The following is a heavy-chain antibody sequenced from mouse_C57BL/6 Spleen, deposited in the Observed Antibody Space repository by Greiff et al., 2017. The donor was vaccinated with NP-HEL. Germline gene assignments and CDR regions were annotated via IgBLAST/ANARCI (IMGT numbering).Heavy chain of an antibody. D-gene: IGHD1-1*01. V-gene: IGHV1-82*01. Sequence: VQLQESGPELVKPGASVKISCKASGYAFSSSWMNWVKQRPGKGLEWIGRIYPGDGDTNYNGKFKGKATLTADKSSSTAYMQLSSLTSEDSAVYFCAKETVVVDYWGQGTTLTVSS. J-gene: IGHJ2*01. CDR2: IYPGDGDT. CDR1: GYAFSSSW. CDR3: AKETVVVDY.